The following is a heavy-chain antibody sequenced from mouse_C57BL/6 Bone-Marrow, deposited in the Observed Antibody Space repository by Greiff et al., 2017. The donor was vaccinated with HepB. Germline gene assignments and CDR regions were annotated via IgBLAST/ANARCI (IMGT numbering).Heavy chain of an antibody. CDR3: AVYGNYDY. CDR1: GYAFSSSW. J-gene: IGHJ2*01. CDR2: IYPGDGDT. V-gene: IGHV1-82*01. D-gene: IGHD2-1*01. Sequence: HVQLQQSGPELVKPGASVKISCKASGYAFSSSWMNWVKQRPGKGLEWIGRIYPGDGDTNYNGKFKGKATLTADKSSSTAYMQLSSLTSEDSAVYFCAVYGNYDYWGQGTTLTVSS.